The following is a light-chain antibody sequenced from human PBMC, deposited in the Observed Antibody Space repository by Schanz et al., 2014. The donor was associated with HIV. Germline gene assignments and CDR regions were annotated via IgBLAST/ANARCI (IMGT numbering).Light chain of an antibody. V-gene: IGLV2-14*03. CDR2: DVS. CDR3: SSYTSASSYV. J-gene: IGLJ1*01. Sequence: QSALTQPASVSGSPGQSITISCTGTSSDVGGYNYLSWYQQHPGKAPKLMVYDVSNRPSGVSNRFSGSKSGTTASLTISGLQAEDEADYYCSSYTSASSYVFGTGTKLTVL. CDR1: SSDVGGYNY.